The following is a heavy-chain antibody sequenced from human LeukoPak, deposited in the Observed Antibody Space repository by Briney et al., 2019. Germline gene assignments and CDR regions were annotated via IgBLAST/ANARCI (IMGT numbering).Heavy chain of an antibody. CDR1: GLTFSRYE. CDR2: ISSSGSTI. Sequence: GGSLRVSCAPPGLTFSRYEMNWVRQAPGKGLQWVSYISSSGSTIYYADYVKGRFTISRDNANNSLNLQMNSLIAEDTVVYYCAAARPYYYYGMDGWGQGTTVT. D-gene: IGHD6-6*01. V-gene: IGHV3-48*03. CDR3: AAARPYYYYGMDG. J-gene: IGHJ6*01.